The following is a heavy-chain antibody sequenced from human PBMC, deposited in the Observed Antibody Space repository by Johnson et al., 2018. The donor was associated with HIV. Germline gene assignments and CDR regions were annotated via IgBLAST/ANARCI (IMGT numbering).Heavy chain of an antibody. D-gene: IGHD1-26*01. J-gene: IGHJ3*02. V-gene: IGHV3-23*04. CDR1: GFTFSSYA. CDR3: ARGSLSGSPDI. Sequence: VQLVESGGGLVQPGGSLRLSCAASGFTFSSYAMSWVRQAPGKGLEWVSAIGTAGDTYYPGSVKGRFTISRENAKNTLYLQMNSLRAEDTAVYYCARGSLSGSPDIWGQGTMVTVSS. CDR2: IGTAGDT.